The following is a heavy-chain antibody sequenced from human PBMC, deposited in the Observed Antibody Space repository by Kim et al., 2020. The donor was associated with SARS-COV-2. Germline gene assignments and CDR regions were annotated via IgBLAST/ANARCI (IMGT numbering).Heavy chain of an antibody. V-gene: IGHV3-23*01. CDR1: GFTFSSYA. D-gene: IGHD2-21*02. Sequence: GGSLRLSCAASGFTFSSYAMSWVRQAPGKGLEWVSAISGSGGSTYYADSVKGRFTISRDNSKNTLYLQMNSLRAEDTAVYYCAKSEAYCGGDCYWDVGGLGHFDYWGQGTLVTVSS. J-gene: IGHJ4*02. CDR3: AKSEAYCGGDCYWDVGGLGHFDY. CDR2: ISGSGGST.